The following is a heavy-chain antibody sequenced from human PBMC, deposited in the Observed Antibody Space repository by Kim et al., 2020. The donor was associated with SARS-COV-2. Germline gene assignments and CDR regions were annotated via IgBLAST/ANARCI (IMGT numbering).Heavy chain of an antibody. D-gene: IGHD3-10*01. V-gene: IGHV1-3*01. Sequence: YSQNLQGRVTITRDTSATTADMERSSLTSKDTAVYYCAREGSGSDNWFDPWGQGTLVTVSS. CDR3: AREGSGSDNWFDP. J-gene: IGHJ5*02.